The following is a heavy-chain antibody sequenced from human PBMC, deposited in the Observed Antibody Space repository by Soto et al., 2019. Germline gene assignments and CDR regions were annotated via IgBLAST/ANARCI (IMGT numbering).Heavy chain of an antibody. J-gene: IGHJ5*02. V-gene: IGHV2-5*01. CDR3: AHSNYDILTGLNWFDP. CDR1: GFSLSTSGVG. Sequence: SGPTLVNPTQTLTLTCTFSGFSLSTSGVGVGWIRQPPGKALEWLALIYWNDDKRYSPSLKSRLTITKDTSKNQVVLTMTNMDPVDTATYYCAHSNYDILTGLNWFDPWGQGTLVTVSS. CDR2: IYWNDDK. D-gene: IGHD3-9*01.